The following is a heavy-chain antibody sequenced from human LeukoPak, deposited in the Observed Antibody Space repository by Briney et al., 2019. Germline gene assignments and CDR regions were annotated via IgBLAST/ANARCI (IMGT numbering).Heavy chain of an antibody. V-gene: IGHV3-53*04. Sequence: GGSLRLSCAASGFTVSSNYMSWVRQAPGKGLEWVSVIYSGGSTYYADSVKGRFTISRHNSKNTLYLQMNSLRAEDTAVYYCAKASESYYLDAFDIWGQGTMVTVSS. CDR2: IYSGGST. D-gene: IGHD1-26*01. J-gene: IGHJ3*02. CDR3: AKASESYYLDAFDI. CDR1: GFTVSSNY.